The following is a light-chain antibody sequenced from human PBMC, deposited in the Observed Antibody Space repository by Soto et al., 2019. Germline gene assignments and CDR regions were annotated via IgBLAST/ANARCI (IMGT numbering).Light chain of an antibody. CDR1: QSVSRN. CDR2: CEX. CDR3: QHYNTWSPCP. J-gene: IGKJ1*01. Sequence: TRCLAKEMETAGEGASVSCGAIQSVSRNLACYQQQPGQATRLVXCCEXTRATGILARFSGSESGRESTLTISTQTSEAFSFYYCQHYNTWSPCPFGQGTKVDIK. V-gene: IGKV3-15*01.